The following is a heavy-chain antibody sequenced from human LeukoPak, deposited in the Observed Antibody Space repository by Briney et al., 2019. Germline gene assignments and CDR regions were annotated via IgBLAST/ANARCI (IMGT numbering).Heavy chain of an antibody. D-gene: IGHD3-22*01. CDR3: AKDSSGSPDY. CDR2: ISGSGGST. Sequence: PGGSLRLSCAASGFTFSSYAMSWVRQAPGKGLEWVSAISGSGGSTYYADSVKGRFTISRDNSKNSLYLQMNSLRAEDTALYYCAKDSSGSPDYWGQGTLVTVSS. CDR1: GFTFSSYA. J-gene: IGHJ4*02. V-gene: IGHV3-23*01.